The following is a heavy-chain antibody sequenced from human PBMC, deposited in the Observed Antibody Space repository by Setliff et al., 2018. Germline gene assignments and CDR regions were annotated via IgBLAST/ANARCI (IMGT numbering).Heavy chain of an antibody. Sequence: KPSETLSLTCAVYGGSFSSHYWSWIRQSPGKGLEWIGEINDSGNTNYNPSLKSRVTILSDTSKNQFSLILSSVTAADTAVYYCASERESASRQTYFDSWGQGTLVTVSS. CDR3: ASERESASRQTYFDS. V-gene: IGHV4-34*01. J-gene: IGHJ4*02. D-gene: IGHD2-15*01. CDR2: INDSGNT. CDR1: GGSFSSHY.